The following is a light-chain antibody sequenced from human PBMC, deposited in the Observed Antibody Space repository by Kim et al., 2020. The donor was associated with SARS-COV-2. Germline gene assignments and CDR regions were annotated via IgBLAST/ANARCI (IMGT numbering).Light chain of an antibody. Sequence: ASVGDRVTITCRASQAISDWLAWYQQKPGKAPKLLIYEASSLQSGVPSRFSGSGYGADFTLTISSLQPEDFATYYCQQTDIFPWTFGQGTKVQI. CDR2: EAS. J-gene: IGKJ1*01. CDR1: QAISDW. V-gene: IGKV1-12*01. CDR3: QQTDIFPWT.